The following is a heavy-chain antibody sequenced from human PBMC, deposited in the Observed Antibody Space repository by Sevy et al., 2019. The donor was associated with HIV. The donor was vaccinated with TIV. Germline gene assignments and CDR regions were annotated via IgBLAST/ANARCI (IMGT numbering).Heavy chain of an antibody. V-gene: IGHV4-39*01. CDR2: MYYSGST. Sequence: SETLSLTCTVSGGSISSSGSYWGWIRQPPGKGLEWIGSMYYSGSTYHSPSLKTRITISVDTSKIQFSLRLSSVIAADTAVYYCARHRDYVTMVRGIDQWGQGTLVTVSS. CDR3: ARHRDYVTMVRGIDQ. D-gene: IGHD3-10*01. J-gene: IGHJ4*02. CDR1: GGSISSSGSY.